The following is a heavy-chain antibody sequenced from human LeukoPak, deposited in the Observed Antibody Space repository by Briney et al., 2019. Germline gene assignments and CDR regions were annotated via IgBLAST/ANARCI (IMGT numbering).Heavy chain of an antibody. Sequence: PSETLSLTCAVYGGSFSGYYWSWIRQPAGKGLEWIGRIYTSGSTNYNPSLKSRVTMSVDTSMNQFSLKLSSVTAADTAVYYCARGGGGADWFFDLWGRGTLVTVSS. D-gene: IGHD3-16*01. CDR1: GGSFSGYY. J-gene: IGHJ2*01. V-gene: IGHV4-59*10. CDR3: ARGGGGADWFFDL. CDR2: IYTSGST.